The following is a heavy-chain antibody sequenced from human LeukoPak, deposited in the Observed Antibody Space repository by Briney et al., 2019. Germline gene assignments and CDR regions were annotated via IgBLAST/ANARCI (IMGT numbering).Heavy chain of an antibody. CDR1: GFTFSNYG. Sequence: GRSLRLSCAASGFTFSNYGMHWVRQAPGKGLEWVAVISYDGSNKYYADSVKGRFTISRDNSKNALYLQMDSLRAEDTAVYYCAKDLPRYCSGGSCYLFDYWGQGTLVTVSS. J-gene: IGHJ4*02. CDR2: ISYDGSNK. D-gene: IGHD2-15*01. CDR3: AKDLPRYCSGGSCYLFDY. V-gene: IGHV3-30*18.